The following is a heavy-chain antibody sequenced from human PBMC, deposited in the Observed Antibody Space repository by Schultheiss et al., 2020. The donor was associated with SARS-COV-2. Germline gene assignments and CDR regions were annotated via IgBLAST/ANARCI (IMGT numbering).Heavy chain of an antibody. J-gene: IGHJ5*02. V-gene: IGHV1-8*01. Sequence: GGSLRLSCKASGYTFTSYDINWVRQATGQGLEWMGWMNPNSGNTGYAQKFQGRVTITADESTSTAYMELSSLRSEDTAVYYCAREMSVGLSRGWFDPWGQGTLVTVSS. D-gene: IGHD3-10*01. CDR3: AREMSVGLSRGWFDP. CDR1: GYTFTSYD. CDR2: MNPNSGNT.